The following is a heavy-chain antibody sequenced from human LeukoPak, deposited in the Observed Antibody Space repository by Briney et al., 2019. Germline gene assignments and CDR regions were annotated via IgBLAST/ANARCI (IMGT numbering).Heavy chain of an antibody. CDR1: GGSISSYY. Sequence: SETLSLTCTVSGGSISSYYWSWIRQPPGKGLEWIGYIYYSGSTNYNPSLKSRVTISVDTSKNQFSLKLSSVTAADTAVYYCARDSVYCIGGSCYSSYYGMDVWGQGTTVTVSS. J-gene: IGHJ6*02. D-gene: IGHD2-15*01. CDR3: ARDSVYCIGGSCYSSYYGMDV. V-gene: IGHV4-59*01. CDR2: IYYSGST.